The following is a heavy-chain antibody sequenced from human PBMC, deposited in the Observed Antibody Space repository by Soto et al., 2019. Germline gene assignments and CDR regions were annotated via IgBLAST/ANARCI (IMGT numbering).Heavy chain of an antibody. V-gene: IGHV3-7*03. CDR2: IKQDGSEK. J-gene: IGHJ4*02. CDR3: ARLGYDYVWGSYPRPHDFDY. Sequence: VGSLRLSCAASGFTFSSYWMSWVRQAPGKGLEWVANIKQDGSEKYYVDSVKGRFTISRDNAKNSLYLQMNSLRAEDTAVYYCARLGYDYVWGSYPRPHDFDYWGQGTLVTVSS. D-gene: IGHD3-16*02. CDR1: GFTFSSYW.